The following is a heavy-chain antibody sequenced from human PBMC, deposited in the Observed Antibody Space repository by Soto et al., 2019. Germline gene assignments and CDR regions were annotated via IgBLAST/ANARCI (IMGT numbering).Heavy chain of an antibody. CDR3: AKVGGGWCIVGATWSRFDY. V-gene: IGHV3-30*18. D-gene: IGHD1-26*01. Sequence: PGGSLRLSCAASGFTFSSYGMHWVRQAPGKGLEWVAVISYDGSNKYYADSVKGRFTISRDNSKNTLYLQMNSLRAEDTAVYYCAKVGGGWCIVGATWSRFDYWGQGTLVTVSS. CDR2: ISYDGSNK. CDR1: GFTFSSYG. J-gene: IGHJ4*02.